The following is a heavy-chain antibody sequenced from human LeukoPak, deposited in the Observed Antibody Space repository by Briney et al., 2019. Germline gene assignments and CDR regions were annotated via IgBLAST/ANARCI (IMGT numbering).Heavy chain of an antibody. D-gene: IGHD6-13*01. CDR1: GFTFRSYS. V-gene: IGHV3-21*06. J-gene: IGHJ4*02. Sequence: GWTLRLSCAASGFTFRSYSMNWVRQPPARELEWVSSISSSSRYIYYADSMKGRFTISRDNSKNSLYLQMNSLRAEDTAVYYCARVAEAAAFDSWGQGTLVTVSS. CDR2: ISSSSRYI. CDR3: ARVAEAAAFDS.